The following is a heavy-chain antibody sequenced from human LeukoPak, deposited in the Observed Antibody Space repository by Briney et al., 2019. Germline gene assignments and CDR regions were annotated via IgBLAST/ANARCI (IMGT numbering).Heavy chain of an antibody. J-gene: IGHJ4*02. Sequence: GGSLRLSCAASGFTFSSNAMSWVRQAPGKGLEWVSAISGSGGSTYYADSVKGRFTISRDNSKNTLYLQMNSLRAEDTAVYYCAKELGMIVVEGPIAYRGQGTLVTVSS. CDR2: ISGSGGST. CDR1: GFTFSSNA. V-gene: IGHV3-23*01. D-gene: IGHD3-22*01. CDR3: AKELGMIVVEGPIAY.